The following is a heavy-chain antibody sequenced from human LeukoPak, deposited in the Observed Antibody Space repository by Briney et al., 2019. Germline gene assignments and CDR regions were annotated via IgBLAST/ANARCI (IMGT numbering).Heavy chain of an antibody. CDR2: IYYDGSNK. J-gene: IGHJ4*02. CDR1: GFTFSSYG. CDR3: AREGRRYCSGGSCSQFDY. Sequence: GGALRLSFAAAGFTFSSYGKHRVRQAPGKGLEGGAVIYYDGSNKYYADPVKGRFTISRDNSKNTLYLQMNSLRAEDTAVYYCAREGRRYCSGGSCSQFDYWGQGTLVTVSS. V-gene: IGHV3-33*01. D-gene: IGHD2-15*01.